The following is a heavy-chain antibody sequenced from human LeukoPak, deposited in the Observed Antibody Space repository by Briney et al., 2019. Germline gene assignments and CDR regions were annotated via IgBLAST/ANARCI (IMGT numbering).Heavy chain of an antibody. Sequence: GGSLRLSCAASGFTFSTYWMTWVRQAPGKGLEWVASINEYGGKKSYVDSVKGRFTISRDNAQKSLYLEMNSLGAEDTAVYYCARAVTSTEGYWGQGTLVTVSS. CDR1: GFTFSTYW. J-gene: IGHJ4*02. CDR2: INEYGGKK. V-gene: IGHV3-7*03. CDR3: ARAVTSTEGY.